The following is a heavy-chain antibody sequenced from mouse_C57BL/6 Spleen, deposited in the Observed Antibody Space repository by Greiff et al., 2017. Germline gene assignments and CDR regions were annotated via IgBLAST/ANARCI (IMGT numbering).Heavy chain of an antibody. CDR3: ARRGDYFYAMDY. CDR1: GYTFTDYY. Sequence: QVQLKESGAELVRPGASVKLSCKASGYTFTDYYINWVKQRPGQGLEWIARIYPGSGNTYYNEKFKGKDTLTAEKSSSTAYMQLSSLTSEDSAVYFCARRGDYFYAMDYWGQGTSVTVSS. J-gene: IGHJ4*01. V-gene: IGHV1-76*01. CDR2: IYPGSGNT.